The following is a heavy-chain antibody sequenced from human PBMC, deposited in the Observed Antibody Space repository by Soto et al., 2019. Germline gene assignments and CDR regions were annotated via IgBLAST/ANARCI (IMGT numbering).Heavy chain of an antibody. V-gene: IGHV6-1*01. CDR1: GDSVSSDITS. CDR3: ARVNALDV. CDR2: TYYRSKWFH. D-gene: IGHD2-21*01. Sequence: SQTLSLTCAISGDSVSSDITSWNWIRQSPSRGLEWLGRTYYRSKWFHDYAASVKSRITINPDTSKNQFSLELNSMTPEDTAVYYSARVNALDVWGQRTVVPVS. J-gene: IGHJ3*01.